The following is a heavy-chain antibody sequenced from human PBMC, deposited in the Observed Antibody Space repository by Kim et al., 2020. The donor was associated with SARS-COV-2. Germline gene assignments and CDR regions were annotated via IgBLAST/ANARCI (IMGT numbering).Heavy chain of an antibody. Sequence: SETLSLTCGVYGGSLSDFYWHWIRQSPGKGLEWIGEINYTRKPNYNPSLRSRTTISIDTSKRQFSLKLSSLTAADTAVYYCEKTVVGGIYSHFMDVWDKGSTVTVSS. CDR3: EKTVVGGIYSHFMDV. CDR1: GGSLSDFY. D-gene: IGHD3-3*01. V-gene: IGHV4-34*01. CDR2: INYTRKP. J-gene: IGHJ6*03.